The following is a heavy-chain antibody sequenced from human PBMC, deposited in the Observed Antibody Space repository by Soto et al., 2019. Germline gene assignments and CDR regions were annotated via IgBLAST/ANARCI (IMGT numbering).Heavy chain of an antibody. J-gene: IGHJ4*02. D-gene: IGHD6-19*01. CDR3: VRLAGSGFFTAAY. CDR1: GGSITDYY. CDR2: ITHTGNT. V-gene: IGHV4-59*08. Sequence: QVQLQQSGPGLVKPSETLSLTCTVSGGSITDYYWTWVRQPPGKGLEWIGHITHTGNTNFSPSLMSRLSMSMDTSTRHFSLKFTSLTAADTPVYYCVRLAGSGFFTAAYWGQGTLVTVSS.